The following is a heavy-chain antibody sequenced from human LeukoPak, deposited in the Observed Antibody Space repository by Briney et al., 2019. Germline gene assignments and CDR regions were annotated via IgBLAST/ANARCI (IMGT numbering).Heavy chain of an antibody. Sequence: PSETLSLTCTVSGGSISSYYWSWIRQPPGKGLEWIGYIYYSGSTNYNPSLKSRVTISVDTSKNQFSLKLSPVTAADTAVYYCARGQDYGDYVDYWGQGTLVTVSS. CDR1: GGSISSYY. D-gene: IGHD4-17*01. V-gene: IGHV4-59*01. CDR2: IYYSGST. CDR3: ARGQDYGDYVDY. J-gene: IGHJ4*02.